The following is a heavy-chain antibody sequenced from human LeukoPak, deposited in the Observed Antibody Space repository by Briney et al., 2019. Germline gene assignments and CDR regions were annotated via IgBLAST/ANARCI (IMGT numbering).Heavy chain of an antibody. CDR2: ISAYNGNT. J-gene: IGHJ4*02. V-gene: IGHV1-18*01. CDR1: GYTFTSYG. Sequence: ASVKVSCKASGYTFTSYGISWVRQAPGQGLKWMGWISAYNGNTNYAQKLQGRVTMTTDTSTSTAYMELRSLRSDDTAVYYCARFRHDYVWGSYRYEIDYWGQGTLVTVSS. D-gene: IGHD3-16*02. CDR3: ARFRHDYVWGSYRYEIDY.